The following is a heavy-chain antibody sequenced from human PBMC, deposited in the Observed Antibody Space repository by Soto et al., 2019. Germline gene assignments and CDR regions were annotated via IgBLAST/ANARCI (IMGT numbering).Heavy chain of an antibody. D-gene: IGHD2-15*01. CDR3: AKDPRLGFDNWFDP. CDR2: ISGRGGTT. Sequence: PGGSLRLSCVASGFSFDFYAMSWVRPAPGKGLEWVSAISGRGGTTHYADSVKGRFTISRDNSRNTVYLQMNFLRVEDTAIYYGAKDPRLGFDNWFDPWGQGTLVTVSS. V-gene: IGHV3-23*01. J-gene: IGHJ5*02. CDR1: GFSFDFYA.